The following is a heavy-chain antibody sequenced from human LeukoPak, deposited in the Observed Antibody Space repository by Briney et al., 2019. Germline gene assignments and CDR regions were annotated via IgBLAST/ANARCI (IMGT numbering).Heavy chain of an antibody. CDR2: IKQDGSEK. V-gene: IGHV3-7*01. J-gene: IGHJ5*02. CDR3: AREALGSSGEDWFDP. CDR1: GFTFSSYW. Sequence: GGSLRLSCAASGFTFSSYWMSWVRQAPGKGLEWVANIKQDGSEKYYVDSVKGRFTISRDNAKNSLYLQMNSLRAEDTAVYYCAREALGSSGEDWFDPWGQGTLVTVSS. D-gene: IGHD6-6*01.